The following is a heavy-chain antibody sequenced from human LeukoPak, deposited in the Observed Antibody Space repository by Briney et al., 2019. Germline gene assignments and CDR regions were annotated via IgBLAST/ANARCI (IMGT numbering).Heavy chain of an antibody. V-gene: IGHV4-30-2*01. CDR2: IFHTGST. J-gene: IGHJ5*02. CDR1: GDSISSAAYS. D-gene: IGHD3-10*01. Sequence: SQTLSLTCVVSGDSISSAAYSWSWIRQPPGKGLEWIGYIFHTGSTFYNPSLKSRVTISVDNSKNQFSLRLTSVTAADTAVYYCARELWFANAPGSWLDPWGQGTLVTVSS. CDR3: ARELWFANAPGSWLDP.